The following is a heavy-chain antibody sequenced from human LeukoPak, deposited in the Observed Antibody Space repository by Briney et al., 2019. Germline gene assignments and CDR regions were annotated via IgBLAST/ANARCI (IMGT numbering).Heavy chain of an antibody. V-gene: IGHV3-33*01. CDR3: ARGGAYSNHPSYYYYYGMDV. CDR2: IWYDGSNK. J-gene: IGHJ6*02. Sequence: GGSLRLSCAASGFTFSSYGMHWVRQAPGKGLEWVAVIWYDGSNKYYADSVKGRFTISRDNSKNTLYLQMNSLRAEDTAVYYCARGGAYSNHPSYYYYYGMDVWGQGTTVTVSS. D-gene: IGHD4-11*01. CDR1: GFTFSSYG.